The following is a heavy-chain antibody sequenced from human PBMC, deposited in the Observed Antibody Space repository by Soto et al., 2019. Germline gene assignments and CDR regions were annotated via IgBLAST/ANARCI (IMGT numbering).Heavy chain of an antibody. V-gene: IGHV4-59*08. CDR3: ARLGFAYCGSEIYGVGDY. Sequence: SETLSLTCTVSGGSTSSYSCSWIRQPPGKGLEWIGYIYYSGSTNYNPSLKSRVTISVDTSKNQFSLKLSSVTAADTAVYYCARLGFAYCGSEIYGVGDYWGQGTLVTVSS. CDR1: GGSTSSYS. CDR2: IYYSGST. J-gene: IGHJ4*02. D-gene: IGHD1-26*01.